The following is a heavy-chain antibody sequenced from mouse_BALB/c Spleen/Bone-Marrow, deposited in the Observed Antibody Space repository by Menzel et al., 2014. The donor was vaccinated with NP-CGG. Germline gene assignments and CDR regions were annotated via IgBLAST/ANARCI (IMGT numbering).Heavy chain of an antibody. V-gene: IGHV14-3*02. CDR3: AVITTGAWFAY. CDR1: GFNIKDTY. Sequence: DVKLVESGAELVKPGASVKLSCTASGFNIKDTYMHWVKQRPEQGLEWIGRIDPANGSTKYDPKFQGKATITADTSSNTAYLQLSSLTSEDTAVYYCAVITTGAWFAYWGQGTLVTVSA. CDR2: IDPANGST. D-gene: IGHD2-4*01. J-gene: IGHJ3*01.